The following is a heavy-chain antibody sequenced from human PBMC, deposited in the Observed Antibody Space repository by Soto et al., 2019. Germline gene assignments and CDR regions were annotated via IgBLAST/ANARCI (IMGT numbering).Heavy chain of an antibody. Sequence: ASVKVSCKASGYTFTSYAMHWVRQAPGQRLEWMGWINAGNGNTKYSQKFQGRVTITRDTSASTAYMELSSLRSEDTAVYYCARRRALITIFGVVITALFDYWGQGTLVTVSS. D-gene: IGHD3-3*01. V-gene: IGHV1-3*01. CDR1: GYTFTSYA. CDR2: INAGNGNT. J-gene: IGHJ4*02. CDR3: ARRRALITIFGVVITALFDY.